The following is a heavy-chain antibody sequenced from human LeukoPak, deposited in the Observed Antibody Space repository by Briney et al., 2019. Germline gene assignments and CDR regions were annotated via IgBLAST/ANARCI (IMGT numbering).Heavy chain of an antibody. D-gene: IGHD4-17*01. Sequence: GGSLRLSCAASGFTFSIYEMNWVRQAPGKGLEWVSSITASDYTTYADSVKGRFTISRDNSKNTLYLQMDSLRGDDTALYHCARDPNGDYIGASDNWGQGTMVTVSS. CDR3: ARDPNGDYIGASDN. V-gene: IGHV3-23*01. CDR1: GFTFSIYE. CDR2: ITASDYTT. J-gene: IGHJ3*02.